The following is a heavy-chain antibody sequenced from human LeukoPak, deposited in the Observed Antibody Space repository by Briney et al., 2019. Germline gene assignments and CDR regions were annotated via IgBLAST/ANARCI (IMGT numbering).Heavy chain of an antibody. J-gene: IGHJ4*02. CDR3: ARDRGGWLQRSYYFDY. D-gene: IGHD3-10*01. V-gene: IGHV1-2*02. Sequence: ASVKVSCKASGYTFTGYYMHWVRQAPGQGLEWMGWINPNSGGTNYAQKFQGRITITADKSTSTAYMELSSLRSEDTAVYYCARDRGGWLQRSYYFDYWGQGTLVTVSS. CDR2: INPNSGGT. CDR1: GYTFTGYY.